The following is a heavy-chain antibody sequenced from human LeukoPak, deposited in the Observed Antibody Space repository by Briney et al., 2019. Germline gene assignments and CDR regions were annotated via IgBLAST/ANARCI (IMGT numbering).Heavy chain of an antibody. V-gene: IGHV4-59*12. CDR1: GYSISSYY. D-gene: IGHD2-15*01. J-gene: IGHJ5*02. CDR2: AYYNGIS. CDR3: ARAPLDLPFRVKAATPSWFDP. Sequence: SETLSLTCTVSGYSISSYYWSWIRQPPGKGLEWIGSAYYNGISYYNPSLKSRVTISLDTPKNQFSLKLRSATAADTAVYHCARAPLDLPFRVKAATPSWFDPWGQGTLVTVSS.